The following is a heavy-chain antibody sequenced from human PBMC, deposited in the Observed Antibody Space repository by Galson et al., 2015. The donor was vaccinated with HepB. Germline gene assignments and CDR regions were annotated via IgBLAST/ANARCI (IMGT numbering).Heavy chain of an antibody. V-gene: IGHV3-30-3*01. Sequence: SLRLSCAASSFTFSDYTIHWVRQAPGRGLEWVALISHDGNNEYYIESVKGRFTISRDNSKNTVDLQMNSLTPEDTAVYYCAREPSYRIMIFGQSGFDYWGQGTLVTVSS. D-gene: IGHD3/OR15-3a*01. CDR3: AREPSYRIMIFGQSGFDY. CDR2: ISHDGNNE. CDR1: SFTFSDYT. J-gene: IGHJ4*02.